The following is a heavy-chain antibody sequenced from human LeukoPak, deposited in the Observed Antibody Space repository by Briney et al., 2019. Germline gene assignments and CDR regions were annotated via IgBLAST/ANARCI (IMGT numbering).Heavy chain of an antibody. J-gene: IGHJ4*02. V-gene: IGHV3-7*01. Sequence: GGSLRLSCVASGLTYSSSWMTWARQAPGKGLEWVATIKDDGSDKYYVDSVKGRFSIFRDNAKSSLYLQMNSLRLEDTAMYYCADLGYSDWGQGTLVTVSS. CDR1: GLTYSSSW. D-gene: IGHD5-18*01. CDR2: IKDDGSDK. CDR3: ADLGYSD.